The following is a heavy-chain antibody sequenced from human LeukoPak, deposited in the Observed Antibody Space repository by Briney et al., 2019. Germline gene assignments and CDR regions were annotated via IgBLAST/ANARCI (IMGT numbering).Heavy chain of an antibody. D-gene: IGHD2-8*01. CDR1: GFTFSSAA. Sequence: GGSLKLSCAASGFTFSSAAMTWVRQAPGKGLEWVSLISPTGGNTFYADSVKGRFTISRDSSKNTLYLEMNSLRAEDTAVYFCAKDIQCTYWGQGALVTVSS. CDR3: AKDIQCTY. V-gene: IGHV3-23*01. CDR2: ISPTGGNT. J-gene: IGHJ4*02.